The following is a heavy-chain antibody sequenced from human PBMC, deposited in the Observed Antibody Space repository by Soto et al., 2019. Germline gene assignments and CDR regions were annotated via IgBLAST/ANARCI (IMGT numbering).Heavy chain of an antibody. CDR3: ASESYGGEFDY. V-gene: IGHV1-18*01. CDR1: GYTFTSYG. J-gene: IGHJ4*02. CDR2: ISAYNGNT. Sequence: ASVKVSCKASGYTFTSYGISWVRQAPGQGLEWMGWISAYNGNTNYAQKLQGRVTMTRDTSASTAYMELSSLRSEDTAVYYCASESYGGEFDYWGQGTLVTVSS. D-gene: IGHD4-17*01.